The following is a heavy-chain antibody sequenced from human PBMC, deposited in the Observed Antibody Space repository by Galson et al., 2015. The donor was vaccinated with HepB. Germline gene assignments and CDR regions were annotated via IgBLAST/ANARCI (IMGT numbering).Heavy chain of an antibody. D-gene: IGHD3-3*01. Sequence: ETLSLTCTVSGGSISSYYWSWIRQPPGKGLEWIGYIYYSGSTNYNPSLKSRVTISVDTSKNQFSLKLSSVTAADTAVYYCAREDFWSGYLDYWGQGTLVTVSS. CDR1: GGSISSYY. CDR3: AREDFWSGYLDY. V-gene: IGHV4-59*01. CDR2: IYYSGST. J-gene: IGHJ4*02.